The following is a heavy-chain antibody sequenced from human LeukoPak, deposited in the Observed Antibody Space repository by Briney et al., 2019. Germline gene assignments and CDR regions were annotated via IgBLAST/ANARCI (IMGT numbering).Heavy chain of an antibody. D-gene: IGHD2-2*01. V-gene: IGHV3-21*01. CDR1: GFTFSRSC. CDR2: ISSSSNYI. CDR3: ARKYDWYFDL. J-gene: IGHJ2*01. Sequence: PGGSLRLSCAASGFTFSRSCMIWVRQPAGKWLEWVSSISSSSNYIYYADSVKGRFTISRDNAKNSLYLQMNSLRAEDTAVYYCARKYDWYFDLWGRGTLVTVSS.